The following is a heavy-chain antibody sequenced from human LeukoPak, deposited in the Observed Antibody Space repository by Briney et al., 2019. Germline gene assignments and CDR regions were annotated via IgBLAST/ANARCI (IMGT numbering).Heavy chain of an antibody. CDR3: AKGGSGSYARLNYFDY. CDR2: ISGSGGIT. Sequence: GGSLRLSCAASGLTFSSYAMSWVRQAPGKGLELVSTISGSGGITYYADSVKGRFTISRDNAKNTLCLQMNSLRAEDTAVYYCAKGGSGSYARLNYFDYWGQGTLVTVSS. J-gene: IGHJ4*02. D-gene: IGHD1-26*01. V-gene: IGHV3-23*01. CDR1: GLTFSSYA.